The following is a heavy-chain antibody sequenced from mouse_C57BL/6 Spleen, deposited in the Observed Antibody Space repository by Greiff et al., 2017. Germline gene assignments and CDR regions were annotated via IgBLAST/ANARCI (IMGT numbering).Heavy chain of an antibody. CDR1: GYTFTSYW. CDR2: IYPSDSET. D-gene: IGHD2-2*01. CDR3: ARGGSTMVTTRFAY. V-gene: IGHV1-61*01. J-gene: IGHJ3*01. Sequence: VQLQQPGAELVRPGSSVKLSCKASGYTFTSYWMDWVKQRPGQGLEWIGNIYPSDSETHYNQKFKDKATLTVDKSSSTAYMQLSSLTSEDSAVYYCARGGSTMVTTRFAYWGQGTLVTVSA.